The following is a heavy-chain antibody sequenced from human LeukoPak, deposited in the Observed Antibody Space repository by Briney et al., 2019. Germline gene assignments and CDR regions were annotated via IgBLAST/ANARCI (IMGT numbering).Heavy chain of an antibody. CDR2: VQYDGSNK. Sequence: GGSLRLSCAASGFTFSSFGMHWVRQAPGKGLEWVTFVQYDGSNKYYADSVKGRFTISRDNSKNTLYLQTNSLRSDDTAVYYCARDSAYSSSWEGNNWFDPWGQGTLVTVSS. CDR3: ARDSAYSSSWEGNNWFDP. V-gene: IGHV3-30*02. CDR1: GFTFSSFG. D-gene: IGHD6-6*01. J-gene: IGHJ5*02.